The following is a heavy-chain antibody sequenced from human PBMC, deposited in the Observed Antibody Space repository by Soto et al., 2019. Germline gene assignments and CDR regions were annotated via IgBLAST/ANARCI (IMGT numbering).Heavy chain of an antibody. D-gene: IGHD5-18*01. CDR1: VFTFSNFW. Sequence: WGSLRLSCAASVFTFSNFWMHGVRQATGKGLLWVSRISSDEITKDYADSVKGRFTVSRANAKNTLYLQINSLRAEDTAVYFCARDRRYNYGSALDCWGQGTLVTVSS. CDR3: ARDRRYNYGSALDC. CDR2: ISSDEITK. V-gene: IGHV3-74*01. J-gene: IGHJ4*02.